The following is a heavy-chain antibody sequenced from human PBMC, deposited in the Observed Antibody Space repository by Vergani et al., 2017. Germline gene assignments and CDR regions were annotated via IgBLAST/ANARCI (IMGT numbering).Heavy chain of an antibody. Sequence: EVQLLQSGGGVIQPGGSVRLSCAASGFTFSACPMTWVRQAPGKGLEWVSAISARYPSTYYADSVKGRFTISRDNSKNMLYLQMNSLRAEDTAVYYCAGLSYDTTPYLQGGYDCWGQGTLVSGSS. CDR2: ISARYPST. J-gene: IGHJ4*02. CDR3: AGLSYDTTPYLQGGYDC. D-gene: IGHD3-22*01. CDR1: GFTFSACP. V-gene: IGHV3-23*01.